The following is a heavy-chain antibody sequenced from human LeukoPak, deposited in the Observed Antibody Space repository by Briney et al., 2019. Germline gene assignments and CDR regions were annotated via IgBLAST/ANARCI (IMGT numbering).Heavy chain of an antibody. CDR3: ARGVSGVTPP. V-gene: IGHV1-18*01. CDR2: INTNNGNT. CDR1: GYTFTSYD. D-gene: IGHD4-23*01. Sequence: ASVKVSCKTSGYTFTSYDISWVRRAPGQGPEWLGWINTNNGNTHYAQSLQDRVTLTTDTSTSTAYMELRSLKSDDTAIYYCARGVSGVTPPWGQGTLVIVSS. J-gene: IGHJ5*02.